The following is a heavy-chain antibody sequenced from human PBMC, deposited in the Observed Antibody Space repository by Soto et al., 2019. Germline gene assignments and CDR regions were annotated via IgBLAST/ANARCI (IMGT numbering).Heavy chain of an antibody. J-gene: IGHJ6*02. CDR1: GFIFSNYA. CDR3: AKGYGMDV. CDR2: INAGGNT. Sequence: EVQLAESGGTLVQPGGSLRLSCAASGFIFSNYAMTWVRQAPGKGLEWVSGINAGGNTFYADSVKGRFTISRDTSMSTLFLQMNSLRVEDTAVYHCAKGYGMDVWGQGTTVTVSS. V-gene: IGHV3-23*04.